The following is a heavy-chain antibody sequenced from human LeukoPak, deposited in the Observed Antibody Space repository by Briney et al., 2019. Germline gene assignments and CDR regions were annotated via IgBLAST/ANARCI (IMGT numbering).Heavy chain of an antibody. V-gene: IGHV4-59*01. J-gene: IGHJ5*02. Sequence: PSETLSLTCTVSGGSISGYYWSWIRQPPGKGLEWIGYIYYSGSTNYNPSLKSRVTLSVDTSKNQFSLKLSSVTAADTAVYYCARGKEGIAATWGNWFDPWGQGTLVTVSS. D-gene: IGHD6-13*01. CDR2: IYYSGST. CDR3: ARGKEGIAATWGNWFDP. CDR1: GGSISGYY.